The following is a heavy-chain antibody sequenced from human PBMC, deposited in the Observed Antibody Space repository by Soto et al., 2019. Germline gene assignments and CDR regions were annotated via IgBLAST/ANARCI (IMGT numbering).Heavy chain of an antibody. J-gene: IGHJ4*02. CDR3: VRGVRYVASDGHLSYFDY. Sequence: GGSLRLSCAASGFTVFSNYMSWVRQAPGKGLEWVSVVFSNGSTYYADSVKGRFTISRDDSKNTLSLKVSSLRAEDTAVYYCVRGVRYVASDGHLSYFDYWGQGTLVTVSS. D-gene: IGHD3-10*02. CDR1: GFTVFSNY. CDR2: VFSNGST. V-gene: IGHV3-53*01.